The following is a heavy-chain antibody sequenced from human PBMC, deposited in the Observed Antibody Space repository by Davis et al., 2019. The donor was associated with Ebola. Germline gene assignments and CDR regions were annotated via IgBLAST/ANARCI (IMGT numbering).Heavy chain of an antibody. CDR2: IFPGDSDT. CDR1: GYTFTTYW. J-gene: IGHJ5*01. Sequence: GESLKISCKVSGYTFTTYWIVWVRQMPGKGLECMGIIFPGDSDTRYSPAFEGQVTISVDRSTNTAYLQWSSLKASDTAMYYCARLTGNKFDWFDSWGQGTLVTVSS. V-gene: IGHV5-51*01. CDR3: ARLTGNKFDWFDS. D-gene: IGHD1-20*01.